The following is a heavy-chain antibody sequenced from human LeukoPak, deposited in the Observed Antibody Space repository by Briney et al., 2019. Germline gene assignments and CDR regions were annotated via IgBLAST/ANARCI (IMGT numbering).Heavy chain of an antibody. CDR2: INHSGST. J-gene: IGHJ4*02. CDR1: GGSFSGYY. Sequence: SETLSLTCAVYGGSFSGYYWSWIRQPPGRGLEWIGEINHSGSTNYNPSLKSRVTISVDTSKNQFSLKLSSVTAADTAVYYCARCIAVAGTEDYFDYWGQGTLVTVSS. V-gene: IGHV4-34*01. D-gene: IGHD6-19*01. CDR3: ARCIAVAGTEDYFDY.